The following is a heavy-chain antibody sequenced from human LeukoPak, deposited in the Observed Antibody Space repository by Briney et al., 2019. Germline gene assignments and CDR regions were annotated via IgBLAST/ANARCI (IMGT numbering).Heavy chain of an antibody. J-gene: IGHJ5*02. D-gene: IGHD1-20*01. Sequence: GGSLRLYCAASGFTFSSYAMHWVRQAPGKGLEWVAVISYDGSNKYYADSVKGRFTISRDNSKNTLYLQMNSLRAEDTAVYYCARANNWNDVWFDPWGQGTLVTVSS. CDR2: ISYDGSNK. CDR1: GFTFSSYA. V-gene: IGHV3-30-3*01. CDR3: ARANNWNDVWFDP.